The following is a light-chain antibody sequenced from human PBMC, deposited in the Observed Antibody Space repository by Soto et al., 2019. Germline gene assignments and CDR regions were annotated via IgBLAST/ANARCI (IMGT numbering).Light chain of an antibody. CDR1: SSNIGSNV. CDR2: SNN. V-gene: IGLV1-44*01. J-gene: IGLJ2*01. CDR3: ASWDDSLSAVL. Sequence: QSVLTQPPSASGTPGQMVTISCSGSSSNIGSNVVNWYQQLPGTAPKLLIYSNNQRPSGVPDRFSGSKSGTSASLAISGLQSEDETDYYCASWDDSLSAVLFGGGTKVTVL.